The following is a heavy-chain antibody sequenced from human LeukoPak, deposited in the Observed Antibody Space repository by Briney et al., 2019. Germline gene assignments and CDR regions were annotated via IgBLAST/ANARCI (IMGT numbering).Heavy chain of an antibody. CDR3: ARVRTYYDILTGYPSGDFVDY. D-gene: IGHD3-9*01. V-gene: IGHV4-34*01. CDR2: INHSGST. CDR1: GGSFSGYY. Sequence: SETLSLTCAVYGGSFSGYYWSWIRQPPGKGLEWIGEINHSGSTNYNPSLKSRVTISVDTSKNQFSLKLSSVTAADTAVYYCARVRTYYDILTGYPSGDFVDYWGQGTLVTVSS. J-gene: IGHJ4*02.